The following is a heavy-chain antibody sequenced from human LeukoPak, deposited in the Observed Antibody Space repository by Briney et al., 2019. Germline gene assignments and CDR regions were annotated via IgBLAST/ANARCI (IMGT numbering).Heavy chain of an antibody. CDR1: GGTFSSYA. Sequence: ASVKVSCKASGGTFSSYAISWVRQATGQGLEWMGWMNPNSGNTGYAQKFQGRVTMTRNTSISTAYLELGSLRTEDTAVYYCARGRHQLLYYYYYYMDVWGKGTTVTVSS. J-gene: IGHJ6*03. D-gene: IGHD2-2*01. CDR3: ARGRHQLLYYYYYYMDV. V-gene: IGHV1-8*02. CDR2: MNPNSGNT.